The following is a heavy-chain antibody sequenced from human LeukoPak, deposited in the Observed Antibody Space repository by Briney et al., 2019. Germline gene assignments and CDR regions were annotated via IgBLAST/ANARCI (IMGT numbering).Heavy chain of an antibody. V-gene: IGHV4-34*01. CDR2: MNPSGST. CDR3: ARGRQDVTMIVVVMTAVSYYLDV. Sequence: PSETLSLTCAVYGGSFSGYYWTWIRQTPEKGLEWIGEMNPSGSTNYNPSLKSRATISVDTSKNQFSLELSSVTAADTAVYYCARGRQDVTMIVVVMTAVSYYLDVWGKGTTVTVS. J-gene: IGHJ6*03. CDR1: GGSFSGYY. D-gene: IGHD3-22*01.